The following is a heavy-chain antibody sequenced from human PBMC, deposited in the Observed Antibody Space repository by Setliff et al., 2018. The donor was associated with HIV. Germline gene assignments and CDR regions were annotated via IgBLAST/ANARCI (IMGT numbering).Heavy chain of an antibody. CDR1: GVSISSTSYY. J-gene: IGHJ4*02. Sequence: TLSLTCTVSGVSISSTSYYWGWIRQPPGKGLEWLALIYWDNDKRYNSSLKSRLTITKDTSKNQVVVTMTNMDPVDTATYYCAHRRAYYYDTSGYYYDYWGQGTLVTVSS. V-gene: IGHV2-5*02. CDR2: IYWDNDK. CDR3: AHRRAYYYDTSGYYYDY. D-gene: IGHD3-22*01.